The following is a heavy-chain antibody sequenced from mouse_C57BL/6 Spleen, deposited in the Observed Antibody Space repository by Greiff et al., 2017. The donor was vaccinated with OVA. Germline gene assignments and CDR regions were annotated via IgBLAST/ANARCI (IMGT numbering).Heavy chain of an antibody. J-gene: IGHJ1*03. CDR1: GFNIKDDY. D-gene: IGHD1-1*01. Sequence: EVKLQESGAELVRPGASVKLSCTASGFNIKDDYMHWVKQRPEQGLEWIGWIDPENGDTEYASKFQGKATITADTSSNTAYLQLSSLTSEDTAVYYCTTGSSHHWYFDVWGTGTTVTVSS. CDR2: IDPENGDT. V-gene: IGHV14-4*01. CDR3: TTGSSHHWYFDV.